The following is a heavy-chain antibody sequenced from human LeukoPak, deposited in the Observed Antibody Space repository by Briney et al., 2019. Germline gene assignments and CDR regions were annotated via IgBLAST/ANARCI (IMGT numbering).Heavy chain of an antibody. V-gene: IGHV3-11*01. CDR3: AKDSASSWYAVGYYYYYYGMDV. Sequence: GGSLRLSCAASGFTFSDYYMSWIRQAPGKGLEWVSYISSSGSSIYYADSVKGRFTISRDARTSLYLQMNSLRAEDTAVYYCAKDSASSWYAVGYYYYYYGMDVWGQGTTVTVSS. CDR1: GFTFSDYY. CDR2: ISSSGSSI. J-gene: IGHJ6*02. D-gene: IGHD6-13*01.